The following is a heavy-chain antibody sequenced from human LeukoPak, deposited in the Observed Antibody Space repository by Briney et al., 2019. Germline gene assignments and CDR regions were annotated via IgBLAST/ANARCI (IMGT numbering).Heavy chain of an antibody. CDR1: GYTFTSYG. CDR2: ISAYNGKT. Sequence: ASVRVSCKGSGYTFTSYGISWVRQAPGQGRERMGWISAYNGKTNYTQKLQGRVTMTTDTSTSTAYMELRSLRSEDTAVYYCARSGEVVIRLTYYYMDVWGKGTTVTVSS. J-gene: IGHJ6*03. V-gene: IGHV1-18*01. CDR3: ARSGEVVIRLTYYYMDV. D-gene: IGHD3-22*01.